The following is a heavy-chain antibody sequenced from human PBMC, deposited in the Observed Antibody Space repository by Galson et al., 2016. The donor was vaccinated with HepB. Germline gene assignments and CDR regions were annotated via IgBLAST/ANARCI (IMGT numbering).Heavy chain of an antibody. D-gene: IGHD4-17*01. J-gene: IGHJ4*02. CDR3: ARGPYGDYVIDY. Sequence: SLRLSCAASGFTLSSHSMNWVRQAPGKGLVWVSRINSDGSNTACADSVKGRFTISRDNAKNTLYLQMNSLRGEDTAVYYCARGPYGDYVIDYWGQGTLVTVSS. V-gene: IGHV3-74*01. CDR1: GFTLSSHS. CDR2: INSDGSNT.